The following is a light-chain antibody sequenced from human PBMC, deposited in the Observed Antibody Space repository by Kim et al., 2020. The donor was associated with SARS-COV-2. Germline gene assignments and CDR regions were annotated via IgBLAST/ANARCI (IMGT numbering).Light chain of an antibody. J-gene: IGKJ4*01. V-gene: IGKV3-20*01. CDR2: GAS. CDR3: QQYGSSPLT. CDR1: QSVSSSY. Sequence: SPGERATLSCSASQSVSSSYLAWYQQKPGQAPRLLIYGASSRATGIPDRISGSGSGTDFTLTISRLEPEDFAVYYCQQYGSSPLTFGGGTKVDIK.